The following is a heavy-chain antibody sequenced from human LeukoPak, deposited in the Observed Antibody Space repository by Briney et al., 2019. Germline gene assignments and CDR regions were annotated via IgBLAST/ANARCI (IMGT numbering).Heavy chain of an antibody. CDR1: GFTFRSYA. V-gene: IGHV3-23*01. Sequence: GGSLRLSCAASGFTFRSYAMSWVRQAPGKGLEWVSAISGSGGSTYYADSVKGRFTISKDNSKNTLYLQMNSLRAEDMAVYYCAKVLRTVTTFDYWGQGTLVTVSS. CDR3: AKVLRTVTTFDY. D-gene: IGHD4-17*01. J-gene: IGHJ4*02. CDR2: ISGSGGST.